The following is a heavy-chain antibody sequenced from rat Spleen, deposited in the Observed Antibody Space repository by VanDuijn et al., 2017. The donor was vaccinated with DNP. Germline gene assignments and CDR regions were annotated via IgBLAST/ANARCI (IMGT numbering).Heavy chain of an antibody. CDR2: IIYDGSRT. D-gene: IGHD1-10*01. CDR1: GFTFSDYN. Sequence: EVQLVESGGGLVQPGRSLKLSCAASGFTFSDYNMAWVRQAPKKGLEWVATIIYDGSRTYYRDSVKGRFTISRDNAKSTLYLQMDSLRSEDTATYYCARGNNNYPYWSFDFWGPGTMVTVSS. J-gene: IGHJ1*01. V-gene: IGHV5S10*01. CDR3: ARGNNNYPYWSFDF.